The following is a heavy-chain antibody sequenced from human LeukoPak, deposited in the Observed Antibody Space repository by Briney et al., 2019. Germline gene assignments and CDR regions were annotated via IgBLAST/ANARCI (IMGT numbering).Heavy chain of an antibody. CDR2: INHSGST. V-gene: IGHV4-34*01. Sequence: PSETLSLTCAVYGGSFSGYYWSWIRQPPGMGLEWIGEINHSGSTNYNPSLKSRVTISVDTSKNQFSLKLSSVTAADTAVYYCARRGKKYSSSPHAFDIWGQGTMVTVSS. J-gene: IGHJ3*02. CDR3: ARRGKKYSSSPHAFDI. CDR1: GGSFSGYY. D-gene: IGHD6-6*01.